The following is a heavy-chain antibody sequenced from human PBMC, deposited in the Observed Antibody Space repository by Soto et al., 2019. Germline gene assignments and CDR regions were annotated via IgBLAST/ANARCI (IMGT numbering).Heavy chain of an antibody. V-gene: IGHV4-59*08. D-gene: IGHD1-1*01. J-gene: IGHJ4*02. CDR2: IYYSGST. CDR3: VLNQLEPRWGGYYFDY. CDR1: GGSISNYY. Sequence: SETLSLTCTVSGGSISNYYWSWIRQPPGKGLEWIGYIYYSGSTNYNPSLKSRVTISVDTSKNQFSLKLSSVTAADTAVYYCVLNQLEPRWGGYYFDYWGQGTLVTVSS.